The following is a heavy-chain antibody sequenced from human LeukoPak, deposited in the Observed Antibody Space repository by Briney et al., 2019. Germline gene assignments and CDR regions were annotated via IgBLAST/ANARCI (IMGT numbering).Heavy chain of an antibody. J-gene: IGHJ6*02. V-gene: IGHV3-21*01. Sequence: PGGSLRLSCAASGFTFSSYSMNWVRQAPGKGLEWVSSISSSSSYIYYADSVKGRFTISRDNAKNSLYLQMNSLRAEDTAVYYCARDMREYDFWSGYGYYGMDVWGQGTTVTVSS. CDR2: ISSSSSYI. CDR1: GFTFSSYS. D-gene: IGHD3-3*01. CDR3: ARDMREYDFWSGYGYYGMDV.